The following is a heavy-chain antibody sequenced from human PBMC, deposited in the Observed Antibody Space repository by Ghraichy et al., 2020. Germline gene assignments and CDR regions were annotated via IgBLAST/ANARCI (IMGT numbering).Heavy chain of an antibody. CDR2: SKNTADNYNT. CDR3: TRGGTYSFDI. CDR1: GVTLSDYY. V-gene: IGHV3-72*01. D-gene: IGHD1-26*01. J-gene: IGHJ3*02. Sequence: GGSLRLSCAASGVTLSDYYMHWVRQAPGKGPEWVGRSKNTADNYNTQYAASVKGRFTIAGDDSKNSLYLQMNSLKTEDTAVYYCTRGGTYSFDIWGQGTMVTVSS.